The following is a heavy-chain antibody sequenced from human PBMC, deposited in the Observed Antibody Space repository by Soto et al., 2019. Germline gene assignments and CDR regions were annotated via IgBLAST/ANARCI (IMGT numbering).Heavy chain of an antibody. CDR1: GFTFDDYG. J-gene: IGHJ4*02. CDR2: INWNGGST. D-gene: IGHD2-15*01. Sequence: EVQLVESGGGVVRPGGSLRLSCAASGFTFDDYGMSWVRQAPGKGLEWVSGINWNGGSTGYADSVKGRFTISRDNAKNSLYLQMNSLRAEDTALYHCARAGKKGRHCSGGSCYFDYWGQGTLVTVSS. V-gene: IGHV3-20*01. CDR3: ARAGKKGRHCSGGSCYFDY.